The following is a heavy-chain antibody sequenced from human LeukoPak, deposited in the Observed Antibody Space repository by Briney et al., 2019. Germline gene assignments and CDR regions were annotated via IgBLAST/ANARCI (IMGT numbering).Heavy chain of an antibody. Sequence: ASVKVSCKASGYTFTGYYMHWVRQAPGQGLEWMGWINPNSGGTNYAQKFQGRVTMTRDTSISTAYMELSRLRSDDTAVYYCAREGYQLLEVSPTFDPWGQGTLVTVSS. V-gene: IGHV1-2*02. J-gene: IGHJ5*02. CDR3: AREGYQLLEVSPTFDP. CDR2: INPNSGGT. D-gene: IGHD2-2*01. CDR1: GYTFTGYY.